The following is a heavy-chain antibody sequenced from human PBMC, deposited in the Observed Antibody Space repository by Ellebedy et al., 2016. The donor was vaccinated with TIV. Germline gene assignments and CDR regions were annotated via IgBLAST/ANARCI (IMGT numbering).Heavy chain of an antibody. V-gene: IGHV3-7*01. D-gene: IGHD3-10*01. Sequence: GESLKISXAASGFTFSTYWMSWVRQTPGKELEWVANIKQDGSLIYYVDSVKGRFTVSRDNAKNSLYLQMNSLRPEDTAVYYCARAPFVSGAVYFDFWGQGTLVTVSS. J-gene: IGHJ4*02. CDR1: GFTFSTYW. CDR3: ARAPFVSGAVYFDF. CDR2: IKQDGSLI.